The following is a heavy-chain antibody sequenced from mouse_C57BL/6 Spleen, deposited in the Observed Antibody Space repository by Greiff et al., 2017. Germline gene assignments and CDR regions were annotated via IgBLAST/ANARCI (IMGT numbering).Heavy chain of an antibody. J-gene: IGHJ4*01. CDR2: INPSTGGT. CDR3: AKGIYDYDAMDY. CDR1: GYSFTGYY. D-gene: IGHD2-3*01. Sequence: EVQVVESGPELVKPGASVKISCKASGYSFTGYYMNWVKQSPEKSLEWIGEINPSTGGTTYNQKFKAKATLTVDKSSSTAYMQLKSLTSEDSAVYYCAKGIYDYDAMDYWGQGTSVTVSS. V-gene: IGHV1-42*01.